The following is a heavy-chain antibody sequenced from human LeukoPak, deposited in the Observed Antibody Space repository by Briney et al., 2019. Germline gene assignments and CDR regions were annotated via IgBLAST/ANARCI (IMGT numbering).Heavy chain of an antibody. J-gene: IGHJ3*02. CDR1: GSSIDSGYY. CDR3: AREQLGPGAFVI. Sequence: SETLSLTCAVSGSSIDSGYYWGWIRPPPAQGLEWIGYSYHSVSTYYNTSLNRRVTISLDPSKDQFCLRLSSGTVADAAVYYCAREQLGPGAFVIWGRGTMVIVS. CDR2: SYHSVST. V-gene: IGHV4-38-2*02. D-gene: IGHD3-10*01.